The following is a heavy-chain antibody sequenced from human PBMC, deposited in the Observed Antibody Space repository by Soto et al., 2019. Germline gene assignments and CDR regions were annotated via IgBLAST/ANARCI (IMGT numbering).Heavy chain of an antibody. Sequence: GGSLRLSCAASGFTFSSYAMHWVRQAPGKGLEWVAVISYDGSNKYYADSVKGRFTISRDNSKNTLYLQMNSLRAEDTAVYYCARGPRFVVVPAAIIDYWGQGTLVTVSS. V-gene: IGHV3-30-3*01. D-gene: IGHD2-2*02. J-gene: IGHJ4*02. CDR2: ISYDGSNK. CDR3: ARGPRFVVVPAAIIDY. CDR1: GFTFSSYA.